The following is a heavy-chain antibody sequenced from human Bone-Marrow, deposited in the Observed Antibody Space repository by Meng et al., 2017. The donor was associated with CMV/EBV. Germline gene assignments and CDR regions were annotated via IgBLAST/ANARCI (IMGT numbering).Heavy chain of an antibody. V-gene: IGHV3-66*01. CDR3: ARSGLGATTVNAFDI. CDR2: IYSGGST. CDR1: GFTVSSNY. Sequence: GGSLRLSCAASGFTVSSNYMSWVRQAPGKGLEWVSVIYSGGSTYYADSVKGRFTISRDNSKNTLYLQMNSLRAEDTAVYYCARSGLGATTVNAFDIWGQGTMVTVSS. D-gene: IGHD1-26*01. J-gene: IGHJ3*02.